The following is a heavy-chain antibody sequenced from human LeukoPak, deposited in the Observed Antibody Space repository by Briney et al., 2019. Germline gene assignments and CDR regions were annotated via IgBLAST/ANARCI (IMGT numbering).Heavy chain of an antibody. Sequence: SETLSLTCTVSGGSISSSSYYWGWIRQPPGKGLEWIGCIYYSGSTYYNPSLKSRVTLSVDTSKNQFSLKLSSVTAADTAVYYCARVYEGLWFGELLQYFDYWGQGTLVTVSS. CDR1: GGSISSSSYY. CDR2: IYYSGST. J-gene: IGHJ4*02. CDR3: ARVYEGLWFGELLQYFDY. D-gene: IGHD3-10*01. V-gene: IGHV4-39*01.